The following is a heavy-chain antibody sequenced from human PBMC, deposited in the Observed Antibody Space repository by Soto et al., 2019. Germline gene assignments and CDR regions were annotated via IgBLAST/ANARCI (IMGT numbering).Heavy chain of an antibody. CDR3: ARMAVGYDYIWGSYRPDYYFDY. V-gene: IGHV3-7*01. CDR2: IKQGGSEK. J-gene: IGHJ4*02. CDR1: GFTFSSYW. D-gene: IGHD3-16*02. Sequence: GGSLRLSCAASGFTFSSYWMSWVRQAPGMGLEWVANIKQGGSEKYYVDSVKGRFTISRDNAKNSLYLQMNSLRAEDTAVYYCARMAVGYDYIWGSYRPDYYFDYWGQGTLVTVSS.